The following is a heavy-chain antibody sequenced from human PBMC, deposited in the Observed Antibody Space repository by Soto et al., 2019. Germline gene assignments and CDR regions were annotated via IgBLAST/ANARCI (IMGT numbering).Heavy chain of an antibody. CDR2: IYPGDSDI. CDR1: GYSFPNYW. Sequence: GESLKISCKVSGYSFPNYWIGWVRQMPGKGLEWMGIIYPGDSDIRYSPSFQGQVTTSADKSISTAYLQWRSLKASDTAIYYCARRDGYKIDYWGQGTPVTVSS. CDR3: ARRDGYKIDY. J-gene: IGHJ4*02. D-gene: IGHD5-12*01. V-gene: IGHV5-51*01.